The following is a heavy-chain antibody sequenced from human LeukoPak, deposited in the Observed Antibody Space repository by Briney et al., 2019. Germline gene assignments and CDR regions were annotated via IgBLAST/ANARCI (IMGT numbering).Heavy chain of an antibody. D-gene: IGHD3-22*01. CDR2: IYYSGST. J-gene: IGHJ3*02. V-gene: IGHV4-30-4*08. CDR1: GGSISSGDYY. Sequence: SETLSLTCTVSGGSISSGDYYWSWIRQPPGKCLEWIGYIYYSGSTYYNPSLKSRVTISVDTSKNQFSLKLSSVTAADTAVYYCASRVTYYYDSSGPDAFDIWGQGTMVTVSS. CDR3: ASRVTYYYDSSGPDAFDI.